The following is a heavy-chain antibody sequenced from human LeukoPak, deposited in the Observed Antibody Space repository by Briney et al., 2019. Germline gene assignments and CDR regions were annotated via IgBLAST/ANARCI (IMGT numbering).Heavy chain of an antibody. D-gene: IGHD3-16*01. CDR1: GITLSNYG. CDR2: ISDSGGST. J-gene: IGHJ6*03. CDR3: AKGEGYYYYYMDV. Sequence: GGSLRLSCAVSGITLSNYGMSWVRQAPGKGLEWVAGISDSGGSTNYADSVKGRFTISRDNAKNTLYLQMNSLRAEDTAVYYCAKGEGYYYYYMDVWGKGTTVTVSS. V-gene: IGHV3-23*01.